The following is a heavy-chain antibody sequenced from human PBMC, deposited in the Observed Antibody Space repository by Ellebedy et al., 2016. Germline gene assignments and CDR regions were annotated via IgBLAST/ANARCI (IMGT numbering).Heavy chain of an antibody. Sequence: SETLSLTCTVSGYSISTGYYWGWIRQRPGKGLEWVGYIYYIGTTFYKPSLQSRVSISVDTSKNQFSLRLDSVTAADTAVYFCARSSFVGSPAYPYSDYWGQGLLVTVSS. J-gene: IGHJ4*02. V-gene: IGHV4-31*03. D-gene: IGHD3-16*01. CDR3: ARSSFVGSPAYPYSDY. CDR2: IYYIGTT. CDR1: GYSISTGYY.